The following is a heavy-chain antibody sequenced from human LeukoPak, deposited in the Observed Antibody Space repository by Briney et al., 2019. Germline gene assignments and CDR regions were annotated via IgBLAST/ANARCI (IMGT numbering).Heavy chain of an antibody. CDR1: GGTFSSYA. CDR3: ARGPDCSGGSCYSVY. J-gene: IGHJ4*02. CDR2: IIPIFGTA. D-gene: IGHD2-15*01. V-gene: IGHV1-69*13. Sequence: SVKASCKASGGTFSSYAISWVRQAPGQGLEWMGGIIPIFGTANYAQKFQGRVTITADESTSTAYMELSSLRSEDTAVYYCARGPDCSGGSCYSVYWGQGTLVTVSS.